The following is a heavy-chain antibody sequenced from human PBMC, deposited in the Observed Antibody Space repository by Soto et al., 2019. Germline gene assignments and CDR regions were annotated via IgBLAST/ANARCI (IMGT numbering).Heavy chain of an antibody. Sequence: SEILSLTCAVSGGSVSSSSYVWGWIRQSPGKGLEWIGSIYPNGGVYYNPSLKSRVTISVDTSKSQFSLKLSSVTAADTAMYYCARPRDLAFDNWGQGTVVTVSS. V-gene: IGHV4-39*01. CDR3: ARPRDLAFDN. CDR1: GGSVSSSSYV. J-gene: IGHJ4*02. CDR2: IYPNGGV.